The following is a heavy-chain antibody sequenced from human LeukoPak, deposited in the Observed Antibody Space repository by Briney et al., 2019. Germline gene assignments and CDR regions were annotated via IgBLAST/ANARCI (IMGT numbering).Heavy chain of an antibody. CDR1: GFTFSNAW. Sequence: GGSLRLSCAASGFTFSNAWMSWVRQAPGKGLEWVGRIKSKTDGGTTDYAAPVKGRFTISRDDSKNTLYLQMNSLKTEDTAVYYCTTPDYGGNPYYYYYMDVWGKGTTVTVSS. J-gene: IGHJ6*03. D-gene: IGHD4-23*01. V-gene: IGHV3-15*01. CDR2: IKSKTDGGTT. CDR3: TTPDYGGNPYYYYYMDV.